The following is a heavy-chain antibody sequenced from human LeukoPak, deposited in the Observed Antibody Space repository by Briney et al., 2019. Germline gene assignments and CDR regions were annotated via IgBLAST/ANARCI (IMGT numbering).Heavy chain of an antibody. CDR3: AKDKSGSSNLFDY. Sequence: SGGSLRLSCAASGFTFSSYSMNWVRQAPGKGLEWDSGISWNSGSIGYADSVKGRFTISRDNAKNSLYLQMNSLRAEDTALYYCAKDKSGSSNLFDYWGQGTLVTVSS. V-gene: IGHV3-9*01. J-gene: IGHJ4*02. D-gene: IGHD1-26*01. CDR2: ISWNSGSI. CDR1: GFTFSSYS.